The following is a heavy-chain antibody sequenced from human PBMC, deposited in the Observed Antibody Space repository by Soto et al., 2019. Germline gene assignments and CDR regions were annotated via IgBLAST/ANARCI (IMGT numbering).Heavy chain of an antibody. V-gene: IGHV2-5*08. J-gene: IGHJ4*02. D-gene: IGHD5-18*01. CDR1: GGSISSGDYY. CDR2: IYWDDDK. Sequence: TLSLTCTVSGGSISSGDYYWSWIRQPPGKALEWLALIYWDDDKRYSPSLKSRLTITKDTSKNQVVLTMTNMDPVDTATYYCAHHSYVLDYWGQGTLVTVSS. CDR3: AHHSYVLDY.